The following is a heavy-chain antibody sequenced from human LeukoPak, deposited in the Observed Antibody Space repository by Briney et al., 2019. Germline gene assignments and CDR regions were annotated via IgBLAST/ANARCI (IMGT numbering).Heavy chain of an antibody. CDR2: ITPVIETA. D-gene: IGHD3-10*01. V-gene: IGHV1-69*08. J-gene: IGHJ5*02. CDR1: GGTFLSHT. Sequence: SVRVSCKTSGGTFLSHTFSWVRQAPGHGLEWIGKITPVIETAKYAQTFQGRVSIYTDKDTTTVYMDLSGLRPDDTADYYCARVNLRGSNYNWFDPWGQGTRVIVSS. CDR3: ARVNLRGSNYNWFDP.